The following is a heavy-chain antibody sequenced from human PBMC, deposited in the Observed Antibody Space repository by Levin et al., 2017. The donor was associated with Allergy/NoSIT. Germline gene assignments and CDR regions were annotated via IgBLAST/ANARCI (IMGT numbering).Heavy chain of an antibody. V-gene: IGHV5-51*01. Sequence: RGESLKISCKGSGYSFTSYWIGWVRQMPGKGLEWMGIIYPGDSDTRYSPSFQGQVTISADKSISTAYLQWSSLKASDTAMYYCARSPAVGATKNDAFDIWGQGTMVTVSS. J-gene: IGHJ3*02. D-gene: IGHD1-26*01. CDR2: IYPGDSDT. CDR1: GYSFTSYW. CDR3: ARSPAVGATKNDAFDI.